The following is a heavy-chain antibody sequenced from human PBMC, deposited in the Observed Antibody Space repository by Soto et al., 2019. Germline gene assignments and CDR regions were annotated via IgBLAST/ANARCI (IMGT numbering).Heavy chain of an antibody. V-gene: IGHV3-23*01. J-gene: IGHJ6*02. D-gene: IGHD1-26*01. CDR3: AKDLSWVAV. CDR2: ISGSGGST. CDR1: GFTYIGYP. Sequence: PSCSVRLCCAASGFTYIGYPISWVRQAPGKGLEWVSAISGSGGSTYYADSVKGRFTISRDNSKNTLYLQMNSLRAEDTAVYYCAKDLSWVAVWAQGTTVTVSS.